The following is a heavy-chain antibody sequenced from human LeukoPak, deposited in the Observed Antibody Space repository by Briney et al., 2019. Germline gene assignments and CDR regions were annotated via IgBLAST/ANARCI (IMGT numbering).Heavy chain of an antibody. D-gene: IGHD3-3*01. J-gene: IGHJ4*02. CDR3: ARHGRDDTIFGVVTGVDY. CDR1: GGSISSSSYY. CDR2: IYYSGST. Sequence: SETLSLTCTVSGGSISSSSYYWGWIRQPPGKGLEWIGSIYYSGSTSYNPSLKSRVTISVDTSKNQFSLKLSSVTAADTAVYYCARHGRDDTIFGVVTGVDYWGQGTLVTVSS. V-gene: IGHV4-39*01.